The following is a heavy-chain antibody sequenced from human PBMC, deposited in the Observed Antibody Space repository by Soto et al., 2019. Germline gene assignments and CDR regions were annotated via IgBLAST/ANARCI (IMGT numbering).Heavy chain of an antibody. Sequence: PSETLSLTCTVSGGSISSYYWSWIRQPPGKGLEWIGYIYYSGSTNYNPSLKSRVTISVDTSKNQFSLKLSSVTAADTAIYYCARHDKYCSGGSCYYVWFDPWGQGTLVTVSS. CDR2: IYYSGST. CDR3: ARHDKYCSGGSCYYVWFDP. J-gene: IGHJ5*02. CDR1: GGSISSYY. V-gene: IGHV4-59*08. D-gene: IGHD2-15*01.